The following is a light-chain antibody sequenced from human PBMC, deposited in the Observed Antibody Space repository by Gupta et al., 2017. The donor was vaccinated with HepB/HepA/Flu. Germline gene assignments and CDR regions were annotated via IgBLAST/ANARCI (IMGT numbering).Light chain of an antibody. CDR2: GAS. V-gene: IGKV3-20*01. J-gene: IGKJ4*01. Sequence: VLTQSPGTLSLSPGESATLSCRASQSVSSSYLAWYQQKPGQAPRLLIYGASSSATGIPDRFSGSGSGTDFTLTISRLEPEDFAVYYCQQYGGSPPFSFGRGTKLEIK. CDR3: QQYGGSPPFS. CDR1: QSVSSSY.